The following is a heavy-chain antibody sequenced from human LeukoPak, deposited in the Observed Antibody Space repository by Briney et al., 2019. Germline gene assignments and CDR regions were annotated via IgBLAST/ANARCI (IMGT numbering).Heavy chain of an antibody. D-gene: IGHD3-22*01. CDR1: GYTFTSYD. CDR3: ARIVADGGYSCGYFYYFDY. V-gene: IGHV1-8*02. J-gene: IGHJ4*02. CDR2: MNPNSGNT. Sequence: GASVKVSCKASGYTFTSYDINWVRQATGQGLEWMGWMNPNSGNTGYAQKFQGRVTMTRDTSISTAYMELSRLRSDDTAVYYRARIVADGGYSCGYFYYFDYWGQGTLVTVSS.